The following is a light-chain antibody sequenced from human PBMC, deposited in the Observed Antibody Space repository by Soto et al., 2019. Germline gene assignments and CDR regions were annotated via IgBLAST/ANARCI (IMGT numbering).Light chain of an antibody. CDR2: EGS. V-gene: IGLV2-23*01. CDR1: SSDVGTYNL. CDR3: CSYASSTTVV. J-gene: IGLJ3*02. Sequence: QFALTQAASVSGSPGQSITISCTGTSSDVGTYNLVSWYQQHPGKAPKLMIYEGSKRPSGVSNRFSGSKSGNTASLTISGLQAEDEADYYCCSYASSTTVVFGGGTKLTVL.